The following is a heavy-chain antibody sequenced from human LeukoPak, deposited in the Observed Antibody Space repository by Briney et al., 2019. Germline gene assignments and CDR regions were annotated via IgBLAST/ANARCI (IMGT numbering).Heavy chain of an antibody. V-gene: IGHV3-21*01. J-gene: IGHJ4*02. CDR3: ARVQYGDYVADY. Sequence: GGSLRLSCAASGFTFSSYSMNWVRQAPGKGLEWVSSISSSSSYIYYADSVKGRFTISRDNAKNSLYLQMNSLRAEDTAVYYCARVQYGDYVADYWGQGTLVTVSS. D-gene: IGHD4-17*01. CDR2: ISSSSSYI. CDR1: GFTFSSYS.